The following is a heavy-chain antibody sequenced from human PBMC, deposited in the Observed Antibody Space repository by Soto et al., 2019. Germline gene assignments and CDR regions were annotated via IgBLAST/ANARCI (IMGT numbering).Heavy chain of an antibody. D-gene: IGHD1-26*01. CDR3: ARAIKRWEVNYYFDF. CDR1: GSTFNNFS. V-gene: IGHV1-69*06. CDR2: IVVDSNTA. Sequence: QVVLLQSGAEVKEPGSSVRVSCQVSGSTFNNFSFSWVRQAPGHGPEWMGGIVVDSNTAEYSQRFQDRVTITADTSTDTLYMELGSLTYEDTAVYYCARAIKRWEVNYYFDFWGQGTLVTVSS. J-gene: IGHJ4*02.